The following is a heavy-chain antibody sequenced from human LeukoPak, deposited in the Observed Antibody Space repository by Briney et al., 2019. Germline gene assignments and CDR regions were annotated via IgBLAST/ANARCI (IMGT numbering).Heavy chain of an antibody. CDR2: ISTTGST. CDR1: GGSISSYY. V-gene: IGHV4-4*07. J-gene: IGHJ4*02. D-gene: IGHD5-24*01. CDR3: AREIEMATQFDY. Sequence: PSETLSLTCTVSGGSISSYYWSWVRQPAGKGLEWIGRISTTGSTNSNPSLKNRVTMSLDTSKNQVSLKLGSVTAADTAVYYCAREIEMATQFDYWGQGTLVTVSS.